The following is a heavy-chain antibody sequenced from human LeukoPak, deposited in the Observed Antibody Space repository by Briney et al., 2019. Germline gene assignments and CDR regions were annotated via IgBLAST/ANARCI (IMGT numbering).Heavy chain of an antibody. CDR2: ISSSSSYI. V-gene: IGHV3-21*01. Sequence: GGSLRLSCAASGFTFSSYSMNWVRQAPGKGLEWVSSISSSSSYIYYADSVKGRFTISRDNAKSSLYLQMNSLRAEDTAVYYCARQGGDLVPAAIRSFDYWGQGTLVTVSS. CDR1: GFTFSSYS. CDR3: ARQGGDLVPAAIRSFDY. J-gene: IGHJ4*02. D-gene: IGHD2-2*02.